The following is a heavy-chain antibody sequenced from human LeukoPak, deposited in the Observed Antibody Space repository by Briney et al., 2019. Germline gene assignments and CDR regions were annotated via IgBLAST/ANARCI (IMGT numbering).Heavy chain of an antibody. CDR3: ARFFPAYCGGDCENDAFDI. J-gene: IGHJ3*02. V-gene: IGHV1-2*02. CDR1: GYTFTGYY. Sequence: ASVKVSCKASGYTFTGYYMHWVRQAPGQGLEWMGWINPNSGGTNYAQKFQGRVTMTRDTSISTAYMELSRLRSDDTAVYYCARFFPAYCGGDCENDAFDIWGQGTMVTVSS. D-gene: IGHD2-21*02. CDR2: INPNSGGT.